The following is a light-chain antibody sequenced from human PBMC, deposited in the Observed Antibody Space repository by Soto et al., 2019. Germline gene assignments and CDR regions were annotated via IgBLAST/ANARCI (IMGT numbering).Light chain of an antibody. CDR1: QSISSY. CDR3: QQSYSTPRT. CDR2: AAS. V-gene: IGKV1-39*01. J-gene: IGKJ2*02. Sequence: DIQMNHSPSSLSASVGDRVTITCRASQSISSYLNWYQQKPGKAPKLLIYAASSLQSGVPSRLSGSGSGTDFSLTISSLQPEDFATYYFQQSYSTPRTFGQGTKLEIK.